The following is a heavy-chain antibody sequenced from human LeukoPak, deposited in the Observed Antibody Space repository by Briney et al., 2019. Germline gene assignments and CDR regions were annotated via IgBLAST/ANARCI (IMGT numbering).Heavy chain of an antibody. J-gene: IGHJ3*02. CDR3: ARRAFSPDDAFDI. D-gene: IGHD2/OR15-2a*01. CDR1: GGSISSSSYS. V-gene: IGHV4-39*01. CDR2: IYYSGST. Sequence: PSETLSLTCTVSGGSISSSSYSWGWIRQPPGKGLEWIGSIYYSGSTYYNPSLKSRVTISVDTSKNQFSLKLSSVTAADTAVYYCARRAFSPDDAFDIWGQGTMVTVSS.